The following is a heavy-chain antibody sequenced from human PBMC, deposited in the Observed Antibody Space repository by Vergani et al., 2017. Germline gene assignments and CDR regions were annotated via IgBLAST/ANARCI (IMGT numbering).Heavy chain of an antibody. V-gene: IGHV4-34*01. D-gene: IGHD3-16*01. CDR2: INHSGST. Sequence: QVHLQQWGAGLLKPSETLSLTCAVYGGSFSGYYWSWIRQPPGKGLEWIGEINHSGSTNYNPSLKSRVTISVDTSKNQFSLKLSSVTAADTAVYYCARWGLGYMDVWGKGTTVTVSS. CDR1: GGSFSGYY. J-gene: IGHJ6*03. CDR3: ARWGLGYMDV.